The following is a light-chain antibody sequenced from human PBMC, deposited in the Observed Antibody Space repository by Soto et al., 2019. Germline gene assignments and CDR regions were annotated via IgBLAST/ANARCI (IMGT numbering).Light chain of an antibody. V-gene: IGLV1-44*01. Sequence: QSVLTQPPSASGTPGQTVTISCSGSTSNIGSNAVDWYQQLPGTAAKVLIYSNNQRPSGVPDRIFGSRSGTSASLAISGLQSEDEADYYCATWDDSLRGWVFCVGTKLTVL. CDR2: SNN. CDR1: TSNIGSNA. J-gene: IGLJ3*02. CDR3: ATWDDSLRGWV.